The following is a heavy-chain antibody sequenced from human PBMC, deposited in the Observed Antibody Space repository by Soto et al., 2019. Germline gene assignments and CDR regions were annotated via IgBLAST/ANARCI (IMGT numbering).Heavy chain of an antibody. CDR3: ARGRTLITGTSFDY. D-gene: IGHD1-20*01. CDR2: INHSGST. J-gene: IGHJ4*02. Sequence: SGTLSLTCAVYVWSFSGYYWTWIRQPPGKGLEWIGEINHSGSTNYKPSLTSRVTISVDTSKNQLSLKMSSVTAADTAVYYCARGRTLITGTSFDYWGQGTLVTVSS. V-gene: IGHV4-34*01. CDR1: VWSFSGYY.